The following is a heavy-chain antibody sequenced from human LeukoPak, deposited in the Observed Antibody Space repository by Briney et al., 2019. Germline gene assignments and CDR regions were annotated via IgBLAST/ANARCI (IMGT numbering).Heavy chain of an antibody. CDR3: AKDGRSSYLDLDS. D-gene: IGHD3-16*01. J-gene: IGHJ4*02. Sequence: GGSLRLSCAASGFVFSSYSMNWVRQAPGKGLERVSFIRYDGSNKYYAELVKGRFTISRDDSKNTLYLQMNSLRAEDTAVYYCAKDGRSSYLDLDSWGQGTLVTVSS. CDR2: IRYDGSNK. V-gene: IGHV3-30*02. CDR1: GFVFSSYS.